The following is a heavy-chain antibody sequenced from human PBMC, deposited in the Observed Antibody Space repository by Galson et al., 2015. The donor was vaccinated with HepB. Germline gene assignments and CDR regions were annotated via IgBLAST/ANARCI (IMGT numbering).Heavy chain of an antibody. CDR3: VPPAAKLVVPAAPNRTLDNWFDP. V-gene: IGHV3-30*03. J-gene: IGHJ5*02. Sequence: SLRLSCAASGFTFSSYGMHWVRQAPGKGLEWVAVISYDGSNKYYADSVKGRFTISRDNSKNTLYLQMNSLRAEDTAVYYCVPPAAKLVVPAAPNRTLDNWFDPWGQGTLVTVSS. CDR2: ISYDGSNK. D-gene: IGHD2-2*01. CDR1: GFTFSSYG.